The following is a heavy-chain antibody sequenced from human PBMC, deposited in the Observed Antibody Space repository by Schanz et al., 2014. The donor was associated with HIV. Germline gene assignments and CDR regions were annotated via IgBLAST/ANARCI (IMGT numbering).Heavy chain of an antibody. D-gene: IGHD5-12*01. CDR1: GGTFSRHA. V-gene: IGHV1-18*01. J-gene: IGHJ4*02. Sequence: QVPLVQSGAEVKKPGSSVKVSCKASGGTFSRHAINWVRQAPGQGLEWMGGISAYNGNTNYAQKLQGRVTMTTDTSTSTAYMDLRSLRSDDTAVYYCARGAAEMATMTPWRYWGQGTLVTVSS. CDR2: ISAYNGNT. CDR3: ARGAAEMATMTPWRY.